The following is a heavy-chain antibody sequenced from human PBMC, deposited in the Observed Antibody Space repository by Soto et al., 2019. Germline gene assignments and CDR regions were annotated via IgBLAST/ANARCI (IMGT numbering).Heavy chain of an antibody. V-gene: IGHV4-30-4*01. J-gene: IGHJ6*02. CDR2: IYYSGST. Sequence: TLSLTCTVSGGSISSGDDFWTWIRQPPGKGLEWIGYIYYSGSTYYNPSLKSRLTMSVDTSKNQFSLKLSSVTAADTAVYYCARDRAKWKDYYYYGMDVWGQGTTVTVS. D-gene: IGHD1-20*01. CDR1: GGSISSGDDF. CDR3: ARDRAKWKDYYYYGMDV.